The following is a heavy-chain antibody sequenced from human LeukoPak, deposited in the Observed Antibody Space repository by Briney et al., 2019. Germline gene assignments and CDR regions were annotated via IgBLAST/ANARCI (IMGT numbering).Heavy chain of an antibody. J-gene: IGHJ4*02. V-gene: IGHV3-23*01. D-gene: IGHD3-22*01. CDR1: GFTFSSYG. CDR3: TRTMLDSSGYYYDY. CDR2: ISGSGGST. Sequence: PGGSLRLSCAASGFTFSSYGMSWVRQAPGKGLEWVSAISGSGGSTYYADSVKGRFTISRDNSKNTLYLQMNSLRAEDTAVYYCTRTMLDSSGYYYDYWGQGTLVIVSS.